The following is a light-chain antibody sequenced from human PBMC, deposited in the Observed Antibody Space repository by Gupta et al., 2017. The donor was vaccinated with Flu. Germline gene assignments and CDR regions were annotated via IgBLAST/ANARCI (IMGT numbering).Light chain of an antibody. J-gene: IGLJ1*01. Sequence: TCSCSGSSANIGSYTVDWYQQRPGTAPKLLIYDFNKRHSGGPDRVSGSKSGTSAALAISGLQSEEEADYYCEVWDDSLSGHYVFGAGTRFTVL. CDR3: EVWDDSLSGHYV. CDR1: SANIGSYT. V-gene: IGLV1-44*01. CDR2: DFN.